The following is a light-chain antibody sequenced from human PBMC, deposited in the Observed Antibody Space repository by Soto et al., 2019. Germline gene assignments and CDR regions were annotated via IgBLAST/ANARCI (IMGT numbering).Light chain of an antibody. Sequence: EIVMTQSPAPLSVSPGERATISCKSSQSVSIKLAWYQQKPGQAPRLLIYDTSTRATGIPARFSGSGSGTEFTLTISSLQSEDFAVYYCQQYNNWPPITLGQGTRLEIK. CDR3: QQYNNWPPIT. J-gene: IGKJ5*01. V-gene: IGKV3-15*01. CDR2: DTS. CDR1: QSVSIK.